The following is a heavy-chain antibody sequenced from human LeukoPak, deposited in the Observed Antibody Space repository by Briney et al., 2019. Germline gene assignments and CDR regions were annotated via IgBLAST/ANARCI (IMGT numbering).Heavy chain of an antibody. J-gene: IGHJ6*03. V-gene: IGHV3-20*01. D-gene: IGHD6-19*01. CDR1: GFTFDDYG. CDR3: ARNAVAGTFSYYMDV. Sequence: GGSLRLSCAASGFTFDDYGMSWVRQAPGKGLEWVSGINWNGGSTGYADSVKGRFTISRDNAKNSLYLQMNSLRAEDTALYHCARNAVAGTFSYYMDVWGKGTTVTVSS. CDR2: INWNGGST.